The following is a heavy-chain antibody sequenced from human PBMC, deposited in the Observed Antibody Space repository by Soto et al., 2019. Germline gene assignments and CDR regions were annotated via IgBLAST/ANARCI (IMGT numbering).Heavy chain of an antibody. J-gene: IGHJ6*02. CDR2: ISYDGSNK. CDR3: AGSRIAAAGSDYYYGMDV. CDR1: GFTFSSYA. V-gene: IGHV3-30-3*01. Sequence: QVQLVESGGGVVQPGRSLRLSCAASGFTFSSYAMHWVRQAPGKGLEWVAVISYDGSNKYYADSVKGRFTISRDNSKNTLYLQMYSLRAEDTAVYYCAGSRIAAAGSDYYYGMDVWGQGTTVTVSS. D-gene: IGHD6-13*01.